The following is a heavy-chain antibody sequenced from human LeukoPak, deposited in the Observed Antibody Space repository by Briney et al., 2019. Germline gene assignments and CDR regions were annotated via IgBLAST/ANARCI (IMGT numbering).Heavy chain of an antibody. Sequence: PGGSLRLSCAASGFTFSDYGMHWVRQAPGKGLEWVSAISGSGGSTYYADSVKGRFTISRDNSKNTLYLQMNSLRAEDTAVYYCNYDFWSGYPKHAFDIWAKGQWSPSLQ. V-gene: IGHV3-23*01. D-gene: IGHD3-3*01. CDR2: ISGSGGST. J-gene: IGHJ3*02. CDR1: GFTFSDYG. CDR3: NYDFWSGYPKHAFDI.